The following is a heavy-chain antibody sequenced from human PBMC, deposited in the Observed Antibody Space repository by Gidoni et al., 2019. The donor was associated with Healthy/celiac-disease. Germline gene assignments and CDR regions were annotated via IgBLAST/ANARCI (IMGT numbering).Heavy chain of an antibody. V-gene: IGHV4-34*01. D-gene: IGHD2-21*02. CDR3: ASLGAYCGGDCYSPWGMDV. Sequence: VQLPQWGAGLLKPSETLSLTCAGHGRSFSGYYWSGIRQPPGKGLEWLGEIKHSGSTNYNPSLKSRVTISVDTSKDQFSLKLSSVTAADTAVYYCASLGAYCGGDCYSPWGMDVWGQGTTVTVSS. J-gene: IGHJ6*02. CDR1: GRSFSGYY. CDR2: IKHSGST.